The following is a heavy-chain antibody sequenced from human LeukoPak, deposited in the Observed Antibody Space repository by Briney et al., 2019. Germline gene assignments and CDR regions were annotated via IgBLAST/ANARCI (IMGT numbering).Heavy chain of an antibody. CDR3: ARVYYDILTGYLGYYFDY. CDR1: GGSISSYY. D-gene: IGHD3-9*01. J-gene: IGHJ4*02. Sequence: SETLSLTCTVSGGSISSYYWSWIRQPPGKGLEWIGYIYYSGSTNYNPSLKSRVTISVDTSKNQFSLKLSSVTAADTAVYYCARVYYDILTGYLGYYFDYWGQGTLVTVSS. CDR2: IYYSGST. V-gene: IGHV4-59*01.